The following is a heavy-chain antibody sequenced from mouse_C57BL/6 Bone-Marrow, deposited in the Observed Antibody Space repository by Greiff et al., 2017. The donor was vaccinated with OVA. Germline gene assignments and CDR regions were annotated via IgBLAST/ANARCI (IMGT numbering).Heavy chain of an antibody. CDR3: ARGYHGGFAY. Sequence: QFQLHPPCPDLVNPLCALNLSCKASFYTYTSYWMHWVKQRPGQGLELIGEIDPSDSYTNYNQKFKGKSTLTVDKSSSTAYMQLSSLTSEDSAVYYCARGYHGGFAYWGQGTLVTVSA. D-gene: IGHD2-2*01. J-gene: IGHJ3*01. V-gene: IGHV1-69*01. CDR1: FYTYTSYW. CDR2: IDPSDSYT.